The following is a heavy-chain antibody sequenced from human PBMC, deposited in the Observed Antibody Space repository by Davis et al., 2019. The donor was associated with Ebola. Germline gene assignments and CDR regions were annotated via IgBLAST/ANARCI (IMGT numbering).Heavy chain of an antibody. D-gene: IGHD5-18*01. J-gene: IGHJ6*02. Sequence: GSLRLSCTVSGGSISSSSYYWGWIRQPPGKGLEWIGSIYYSGSTYYNPSLKSRVTISVDTTKNQFSLKLSSVTAADTAVYYCAREEGGYSYGRDYYYYYGMDVWGQGTTVTVSS. CDR1: GGSISSSSYY. CDR2: IYYSGST. V-gene: IGHV4-39*07. CDR3: AREEGGYSYGRDYYYYYGMDV.